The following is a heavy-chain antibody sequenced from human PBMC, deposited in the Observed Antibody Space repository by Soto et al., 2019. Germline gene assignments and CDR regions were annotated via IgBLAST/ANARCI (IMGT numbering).Heavy chain of an antibody. V-gene: IGHV1-18*01. CDR2: IIAYNGNT. Sequence: GASVKVSCKASGYTFTSYGISWVRQAPGQGLEWMGWIIAYNGNTNYAQKLQGRVTMTTDTSTSTAYMELRSLRSDDTAVYYCARDADFWSGYRGDFMDVWGQGTTVTVSS. D-gene: IGHD3-3*01. CDR1: GYTFTSYG. J-gene: IGHJ6*02. CDR3: ARDADFWSGYRGDFMDV.